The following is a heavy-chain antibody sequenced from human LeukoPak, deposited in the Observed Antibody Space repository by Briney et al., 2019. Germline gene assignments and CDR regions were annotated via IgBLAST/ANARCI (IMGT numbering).Heavy chain of an antibody. CDR2: IYHSGST. CDR3: ARYGCSSTCCFYYYYYYMDV. V-gene: IGHV4-38-2*01. CDR1: GYSISSGYY. D-gene: IGHD2-2*01. J-gene: IGHJ6*03. Sequence: KASETLSHTCAVSGYSISSGYYWGWIRQPPGKGLGWIGSIYHSGSTYYNPSLKSRVTISVDTSKNQFSLKLSSVTAVDTAVYYCARYGCSSTCCFYYYYYYMDVWGKGTTVTVSS.